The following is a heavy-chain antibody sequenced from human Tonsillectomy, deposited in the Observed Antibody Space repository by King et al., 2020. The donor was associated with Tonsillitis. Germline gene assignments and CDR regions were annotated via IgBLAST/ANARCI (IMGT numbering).Heavy chain of an antibody. CDR1: GGSISSSNW. CDR3: ARDQSGYDYPYFDY. V-gene: IGHV4-4*02. J-gene: IGHJ4*02. D-gene: IGHD5-12*01. Sequence: QLQESGPGLVKPSGTLSLTCAVSGGSISSSNWWSWVRQPPGKGLEWIGEIYHSGSTNYNPSLKIRVTISVDKSKNLFSLKLSSVTAADTAVYYCARDQSGYDYPYFDYWGQGTLVTVSS. CDR2: IYHSGST.